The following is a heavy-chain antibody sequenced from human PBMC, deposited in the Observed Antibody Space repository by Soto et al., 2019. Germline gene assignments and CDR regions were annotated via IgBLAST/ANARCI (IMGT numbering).Heavy chain of an antibody. D-gene: IGHD1-26*01. CDR2: IYYTGST. Sequence: SETLSLTCTVSGDSISSYYWSWIRQPPGKGLEWIGYIYYTGSTNYNPSLKSRVTMSVDTSKNHFSLKLSSVTAADTAVYYCARDSVWTWFDAWGQGTPVTVSS. V-gene: IGHV4-59*01. CDR3: ARDSVWTWFDA. J-gene: IGHJ5*02. CDR1: GDSISSYY.